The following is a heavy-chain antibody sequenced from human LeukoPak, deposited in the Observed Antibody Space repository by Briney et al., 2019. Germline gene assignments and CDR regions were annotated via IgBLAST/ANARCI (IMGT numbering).Heavy chain of an antibody. J-gene: IGHJ4*02. CDR1: GGSISSYY. V-gene: IGHV4-59*08. D-gene: IGHD6-19*01. CDR3: ARQSYSSGWSPLYYFDY. Sequence: SETLSLTCTVSGGSISSYYWSWIRQPPGKGLEWIGYIYYSGSTNYNPSLKSRVTISVDTFKNQFSLKLSSVTAADTAVYYCARQSYSSGWSPLYYFDYWGQGTLVTVSS. CDR2: IYYSGST.